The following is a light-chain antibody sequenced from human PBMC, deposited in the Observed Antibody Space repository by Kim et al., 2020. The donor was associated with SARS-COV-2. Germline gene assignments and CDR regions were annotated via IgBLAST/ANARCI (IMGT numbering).Light chain of an antibody. J-gene: IGKJ2*01. Sequence: DIQMTQFPFTLSASVGGRVTITCRASEDISNWMAWYQQKPGKAPKVLLKGASTLETGVPSRFSGSGSGTEFTLTINSLQPDDYATYYCQQYSRYPPTFGQENKLEI. CDR1: EDISNW. V-gene: IGKV1-5*01. CDR3: QQYSRYPPT. CDR2: GAS.